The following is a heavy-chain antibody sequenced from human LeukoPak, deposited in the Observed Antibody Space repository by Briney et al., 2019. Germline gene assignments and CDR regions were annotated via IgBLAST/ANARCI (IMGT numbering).Heavy chain of an antibody. CDR3: ARGGLAVAEPLVHYYYYYYMDV. CDR2: INHSGST. Sequence: SETLSLTCAVYGGSFSGYYWSWIRQPPGKGLEWIGEINHSGSTNYNPSLKSRVTISVDTSKNQFSLKLSSVTAADTAVYYCARGGLAVAEPLVHYYYYYYMDVWGKGTTVTVSS. V-gene: IGHV4-34*01. CDR1: GGSFSGYY. D-gene: IGHD6-19*01. J-gene: IGHJ6*03.